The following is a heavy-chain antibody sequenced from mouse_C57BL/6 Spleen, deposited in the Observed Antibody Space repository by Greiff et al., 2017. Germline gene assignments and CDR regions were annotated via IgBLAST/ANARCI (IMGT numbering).Heavy chain of an antibody. D-gene: IGHD2-1*01. V-gene: IGHV1-50*01. Sequence: VQLQQPGAELVKPGASVKLSCKASGYTFTSYWMQWVKQRPGQGLEWIGEIDPSDSYTNYNQKFKGKATLTVDTSSSTAYMQLSSLTSEDSAVYYCARYGNYEDYDAMDYWGQGTSVTVSS. CDR1: GYTFTSYW. J-gene: IGHJ4*01. CDR2: IDPSDSYT. CDR3: ARYGNYEDYDAMDY.